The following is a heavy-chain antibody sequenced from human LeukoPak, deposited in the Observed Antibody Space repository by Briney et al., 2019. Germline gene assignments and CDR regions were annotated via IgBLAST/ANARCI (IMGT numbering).Heavy chain of an antibody. V-gene: IGHV4-39*07. D-gene: IGHD5-24*01. J-gene: IGHJ4*02. CDR1: GGSISSSSYY. CDR3: AESGYNREFDY. CDR2: IYYSGST. Sequence: SETLSLTCTVSGGSISSSSYYWGWIRQPPGKGLEWIGSIYYSGSTYYNPSLKSRVTISVDTSKNQFSLKLSSVTAADTAVYYCAESGYNREFDYWGQGTLVIVSS.